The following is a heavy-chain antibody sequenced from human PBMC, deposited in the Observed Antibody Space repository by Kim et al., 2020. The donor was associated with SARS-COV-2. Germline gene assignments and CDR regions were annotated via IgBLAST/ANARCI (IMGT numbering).Heavy chain of an antibody. Sequence: KFQGRVTITRDTSASTAYMELSSLRSEDTAVYYCARVLATLGWFGELSHWGQGTLVTVSS. J-gene: IGHJ4*02. V-gene: IGHV1-3*01. D-gene: IGHD3-10*01. CDR3: ARVLATLGWFGELSH.